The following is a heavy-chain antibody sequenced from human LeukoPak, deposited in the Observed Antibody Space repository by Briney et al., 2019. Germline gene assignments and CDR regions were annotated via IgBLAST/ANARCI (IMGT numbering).Heavy chain of an antibody. CDR2: ISGSGGST. CDR3: AKTPVYYDSSGFRYYFDY. Sequence: PGGSLRFSCAASGFTFSSYAMSWVRQAPGKGLEWVSAISGSGGSTYYADSVKGRFTISRDNSKNTLYLQMNSLRAEDTAVYYCAKTPVYYDSSGFRYYFDYWGQGTLVTVSS. V-gene: IGHV3-23*01. J-gene: IGHJ4*02. D-gene: IGHD3-22*01. CDR1: GFTFSSYA.